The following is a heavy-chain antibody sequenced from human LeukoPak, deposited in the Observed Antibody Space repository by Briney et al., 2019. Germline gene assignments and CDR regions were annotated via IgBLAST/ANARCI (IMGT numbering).Heavy chain of an antibody. CDR2: ISGSGGST. V-gene: IGHV3-23*01. CDR1: GFTFSSYA. D-gene: IGHD2-2*01. J-gene: IGHJ4*02. Sequence: SGGSLRLSCAASGFTFSSYAMSWVRQAPGKGLEWVSAISGSGGSTYYADSVKGRFTISRDNSKNTLYLQMNSLRAEDTAVYYCAKDFIVVVPAAHSGLDYWGQGTLVTVSS. CDR3: AKDFIVVVPAAHSGLDY.